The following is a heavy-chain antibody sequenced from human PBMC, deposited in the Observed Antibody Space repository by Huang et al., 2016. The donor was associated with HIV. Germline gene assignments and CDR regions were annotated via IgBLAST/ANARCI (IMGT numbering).Heavy chain of an antibody. Sequence: AASGFTFSSYVMQWVRQAPGKGLWWVAVISYVGKTTYYVVSGKGRFSISRDNSKTQVYLQLISLRVADTAVYYCAKGGSAAAVLDFWGQGTLVTVSS. J-gene: IGHJ4*02. V-gene: IGHV3-30*18. CDR3: AKGGSAAAVLDF. CDR2: ISYVGKTT. CDR1: GFTFSSYV. D-gene: IGHD6-13*01.